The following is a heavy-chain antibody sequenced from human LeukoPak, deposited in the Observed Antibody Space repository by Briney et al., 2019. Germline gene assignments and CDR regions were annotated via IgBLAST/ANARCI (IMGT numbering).Heavy chain of an antibody. CDR2: IIPIFGTS. D-gene: IGHD2-15*01. CDR3: ARGQISVGGQFELDY. V-gene: IGHV1-69*05. Sequence: SVKVSCKASGGTFSSYTISWVRQAPGQGLEWMGGIIPIFGTSNYAQKFQGRVTITTDESTSTAYMELSSLRSEDTAVYYCARGQISVGGQFELDYWGQGTLVTVSS. CDR1: GGTFSSYT. J-gene: IGHJ4*02.